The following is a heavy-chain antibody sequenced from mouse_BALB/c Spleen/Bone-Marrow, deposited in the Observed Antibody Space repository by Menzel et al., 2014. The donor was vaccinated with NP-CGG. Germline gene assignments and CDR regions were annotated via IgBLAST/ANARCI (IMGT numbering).Heavy chain of an antibody. V-gene: IGHV1S41*01. CDR1: GYTFTSYW. CDR2: IAPGSGST. J-gene: IGHJ2*01. CDR3: ARHHRYAYYFDY. D-gene: IGHD2-14*01. Sequence: DLVKPGASVKLSCKASGYTFTSYWINWIKQRPGQGLEWIGRIAPGSGSTYYNEMFKGKATLTVDTSSSTAYIQLSSLSSEDSAVYFCARHHRYAYYFDYWGQGTTLTVSS.